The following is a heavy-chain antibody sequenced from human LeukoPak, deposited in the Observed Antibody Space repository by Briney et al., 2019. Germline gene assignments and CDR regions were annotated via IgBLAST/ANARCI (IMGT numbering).Heavy chain of an antibody. V-gene: IGHV3-23*01. J-gene: IGHJ4*02. CDR1: GFTFTGYA. Sequence: GGSLRLSCAASGFTFTGYAMSWVRQAPGKGLEWVSVMSGSGGSTYYADSVKGRFTISRDNSKNTLYLQMNSLRAEDTAVYYCAKLKYNWNGLWGYFDYWGQGTLVTVSS. CDR3: AKLKYNWNGLWGYFDY. D-gene: IGHD1-1*01. CDR2: MSGSGGST.